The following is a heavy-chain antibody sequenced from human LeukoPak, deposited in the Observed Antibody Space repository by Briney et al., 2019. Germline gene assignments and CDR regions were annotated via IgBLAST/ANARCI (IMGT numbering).Heavy chain of an antibody. Sequence: GGSLRLSCAASGFTFSSYGMHWVRQAPGKGLEWVAFIRYDGSNKYYADSVKGRFTISRDNSKNTLYLQMNSLRAEDTAGYYCAKDRRPLYSYMDVWGKGTTVTVSS. CDR1: GFTFSSYG. V-gene: IGHV3-30*02. CDR3: AKDRRPLYSYMDV. J-gene: IGHJ6*03. D-gene: IGHD6-6*01. CDR2: IRYDGSNK.